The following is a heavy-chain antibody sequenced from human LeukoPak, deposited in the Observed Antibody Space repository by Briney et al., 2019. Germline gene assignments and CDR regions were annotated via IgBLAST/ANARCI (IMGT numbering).Heavy chain of an antibody. CDR1: GFTFSSYA. J-gene: IGHJ6*03. CDR3: AKHRGSGYDTYMDV. Sequence: GGSLRLSCAASGFTFSSYAMSWVRQAPGKGLEWVSAISGSGGSTYHADSVKGRFTISRDNSKNTLYLQMNSLRAEDTAVYYCAKHRGSGYDTYMDVWGKGTTVTVSS. D-gene: IGHD5-12*01. V-gene: IGHV3-23*01. CDR2: ISGSGGST.